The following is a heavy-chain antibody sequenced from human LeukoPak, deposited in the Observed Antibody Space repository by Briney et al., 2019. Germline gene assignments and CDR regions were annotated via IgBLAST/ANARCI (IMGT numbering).Heavy chain of an antibody. Sequence: ASVKLSCKASGYTFTGYYMHWVRQAAGHGLEWMGWINPNSGGTNYAQKFQGRVTMTRDTSISTAYMELSRLRSDDTAVYYVALYHCSQDAFDIWGQGTTVTGSS. CDR1: GYTFTGYY. J-gene: IGHJ3*02. CDR3: ALYHCSQDAFDI. D-gene: IGHD2-15*01. CDR2: INPNSGGT. V-gene: IGHV1-2*02.